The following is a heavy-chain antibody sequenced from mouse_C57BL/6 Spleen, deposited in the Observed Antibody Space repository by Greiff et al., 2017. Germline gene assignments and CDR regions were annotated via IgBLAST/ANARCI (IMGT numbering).Heavy chain of an antibody. V-gene: IGHV5-4*01. J-gene: IGHJ1*03. CDR2: ISDGGSYT. CDR1: GFTFSSYA. CDR3: ARDGDGYYWYFDV. D-gene: IGHD2-3*01. Sequence: EVKLQESGGGLVKPGGSLKLSCAASGFTFSSYAMSWVRQTPEKRLEWVATISDGGSYTYYPDNVKGRFTISRDNAKNNLYLQMSHLKSEDTAMYYCARDGDGYYWYFDVWGTGTTVTVSS.